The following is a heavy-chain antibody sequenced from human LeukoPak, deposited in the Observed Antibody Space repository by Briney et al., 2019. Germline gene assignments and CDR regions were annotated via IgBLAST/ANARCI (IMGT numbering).Heavy chain of an antibody. V-gene: IGHV3-66*01. Sequence: GGSLRLSCAASEFSVGSNYMTWVRQAPGKGLEWVSLIYSGGSTYYADSVKGRFTISRDNSKNTLYLQMNSLRAEDTAMYYCAREILEPGKTHEYWGQGTLVTVSS. CDR2: IYSGGST. J-gene: IGHJ4*02. D-gene: IGHD1-1*01. CDR1: EFSVGSNY. CDR3: AREILEPGKTHEY.